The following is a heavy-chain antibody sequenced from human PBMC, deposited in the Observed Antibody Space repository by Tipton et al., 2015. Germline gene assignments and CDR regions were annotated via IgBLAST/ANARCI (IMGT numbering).Heavy chain of an antibody. CDR1: GGSLSGYY. Sequence: TLSLTCAVYGGSLSGYYWSWIRQPPGKGLEWIGSISHSGNTYYNPSLKSRVTISVDTSKNQFSLKLTFVTAADTAVYYCASLLLYGDYVHGLGYWGRGTLVTVSS. D-gene: IGHD4-17*01. CDR3: ASLLLYGDYVHGLGY. J-gene: IGHJ4*02. CDR2: ISHSGNT. V-gene: IGHV4-34*01.